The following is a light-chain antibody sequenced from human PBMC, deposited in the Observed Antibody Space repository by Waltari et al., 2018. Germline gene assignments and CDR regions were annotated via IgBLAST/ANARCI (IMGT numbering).Light chain of an antibody. Sequence: IQMTQSPSSVSASVGDRVTITCRASQDIGSWFAWYQQKPGKAPKLLIYAASSLQSGVPSRFSGSGSGTDFTLTISSLRPEDFATYYCQQDNSFPRTFGQGTRLEIK. CDR3: QQDNSFPRT. CDR1: QDIGSW. V-gene: IGKV1-12*01. J-gene: IGKJ5*01. CDR2: AAS.